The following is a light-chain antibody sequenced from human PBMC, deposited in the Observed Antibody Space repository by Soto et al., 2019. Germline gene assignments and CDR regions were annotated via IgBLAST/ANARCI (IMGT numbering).Light chain of an antibody. CDR2: ASS. CDR1: QDISND. J-gene: IGKJ3*01. Sequence: DIQMTHSPSSLSASVGDRVTITCRASQDISNDLAWYQQKPGKVPKLLIYASSTLESGVPSRFIVSVSGTDFTLTIRSLQPEDVTTVYCMIYNRYPFTLGPGTKLESK. V-gene: IGKV1-27*01. CDR3: MIYNRYPFT.